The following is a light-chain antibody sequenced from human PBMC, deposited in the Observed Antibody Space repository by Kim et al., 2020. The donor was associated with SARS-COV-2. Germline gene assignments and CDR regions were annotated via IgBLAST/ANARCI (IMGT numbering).Light chain of an antibody. CDR3: SSYTSSSTLV. V-gene: IGLV2-18*02. CDR2: EVS. J-gene: IGLJ2*01. CDR1: SSDVGSYNR. Sequence: GQYVTISCTGTSSDVGSYNRVSWYQQPPGTAPKLMIYEVSNRPSGVPDRFSGSKSGNTASLTISGLQAEDEADYYCSSYTSSSTLVFGGGTQLTVL.